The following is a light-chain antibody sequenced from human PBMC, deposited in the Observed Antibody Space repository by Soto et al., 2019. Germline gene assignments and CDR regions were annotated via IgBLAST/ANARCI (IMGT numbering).Light chain of an antibody. CDR2: EVS. CDR3: TSYAGSSNV. J-gene: IGLJ1*01. Sequence: QSVLTQPASVSGSPGQSITVSCTGTSSDIGASNYVSWYQQHPGKAPKLIISEVSNRPSGVSNRFSGSKSGSTASLTISGLQAEDEADYYCTSYAGSSNVFGTGTKVTVL. CDR1: SSDIGASNY. V-gene: IGLV2-14*01.